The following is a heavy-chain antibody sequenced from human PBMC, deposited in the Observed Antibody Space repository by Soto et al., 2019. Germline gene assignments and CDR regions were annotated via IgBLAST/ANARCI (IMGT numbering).Heavy chain of an antibody. V-gene: IGHV1-2*02. CDR3: ARAGFVQLLNFDY. J-gene: IGHJ4*02. CDR1: GYTFTGYY. D-gene: IGHD5-18*01. Sequence: TSVKVSCKASGYTFTGYYMHWVRQAPGQGLEWMGWINPNSGGTNYAQKFQGRVTMTRDTSISTAYMELSRLRSDDTAVYYCARAGFVQLLNFDYWGQGNLVTVSS. CDR2: INPNSGGT.